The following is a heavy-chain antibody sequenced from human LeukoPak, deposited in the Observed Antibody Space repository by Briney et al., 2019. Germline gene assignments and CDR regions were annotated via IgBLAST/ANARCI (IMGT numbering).Heavy chain of an antibody. Sequence: GGSLRLSCAASGFTFSSYAMHWVRQAPGKGLEWVAVISYDGSNKYYADSVKGRFTIPRDNSKNTLYLQMNSLRAEDTAVYFCASGKYRYGDNWFDPWYQGTLVTVS. J-gene: IGHJ5*02. CDR2: ISYDGSNK. D-gene: IGHD5-18*01. V-gene: IGHV3-30*04. CDR1: GFTFSSYA. CDR3: ASGKYRYGDNWFDP.